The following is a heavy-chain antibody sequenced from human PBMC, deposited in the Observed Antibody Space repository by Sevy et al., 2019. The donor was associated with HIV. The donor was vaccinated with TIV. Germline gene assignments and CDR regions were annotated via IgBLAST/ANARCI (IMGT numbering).Heavy chain of an antibody. CDR3: AREREAAAGTNKDFDY. J-gene: IGHJ4*02. D-gene: IGHD6-13*01. CDR2: ISSSSSTI. CDR1: GFTFSSYS. Sequence: GGSLRLSCAASGFTFSSYSMNWVRQAPGKGLEWVSYISSSSSTIYYADSVKGRFTISRDNAKNSLYLQMNSLRDEDTAVYYCAREREAAAGTNKDFDYWGQGTLVTVSS. V-gene: IGHV3-48*02.